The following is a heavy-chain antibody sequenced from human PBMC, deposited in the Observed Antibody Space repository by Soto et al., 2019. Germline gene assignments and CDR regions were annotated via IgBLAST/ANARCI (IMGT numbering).Heavy chain of an antibody. Sequence: PGKVLEWIGYIYYRGSTYYNPYLKSRVTISVDTSKNQFSLKLRSVTAEDTAVYYCASFFFQAEDGIRDVRSVSAFLLNRSSDL. CDR3: ASFFFQAEDGIRDVRSVSAFLLNRSSDL. CDR2: IYYRGST. V-gene: IGHV4-31*02. D-gene: IGHD3-10*02. J-gene: IGHJ2*01.